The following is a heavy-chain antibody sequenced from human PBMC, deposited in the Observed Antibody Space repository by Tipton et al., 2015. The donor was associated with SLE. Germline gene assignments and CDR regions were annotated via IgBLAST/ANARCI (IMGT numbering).Heavy chain of an antibody. CDR1: GGSISSSSYY. CDR2: IYYSGST. D-gene: IGHD4-17*01. CDR3: ARRIDYGDANYFDY. V-gene: IGHV4-39*07. J-gene: IGHJ4*02. Sequence: TLSLTCTVSGGSISSSSYYWGWIRQPPGKGLEWIGSIYYSGSTDYNPSLKSRVTISVDTSKNQFSLKLSSVTAADTAVYYCARRIDYGDANYFDYWGQGTLVTVSS.